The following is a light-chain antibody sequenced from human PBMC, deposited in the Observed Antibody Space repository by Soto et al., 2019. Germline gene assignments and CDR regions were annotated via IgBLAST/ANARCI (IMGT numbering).Light chain of an antibody. J-gene: IGKJ1*01. Sequence: DIQMTQSPSSLSASVGDRVTITCRASQNIYRFLTWYQQKTGTAPKVLIYAASSLQSGVPSRFSFSAAGAEFTLTIRSLQPEDFATYYCQQAYSIPWGFGQGTKVEI. CDR1: QNIYRF. CDR2: AAS. V-gene: IGKV1-39*01. CDR3: QQAYSIPWG.